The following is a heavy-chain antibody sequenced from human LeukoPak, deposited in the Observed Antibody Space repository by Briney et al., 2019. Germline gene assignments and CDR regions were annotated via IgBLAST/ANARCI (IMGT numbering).Heavy chain of an antibody. CDR1: GFTFSSYA. CDR2: ITGGAGYT. CDR3: AKNLRGYYFDY. V-gene: IGHV3-23*01. D-gene: IGHD3-10*01. J-gene: IGHJ4*02. Sequence: GGSLRLSCAASGFTFSSYAMTWVRQASGKGLEWVSAITGGAGYTYYADSVKGRFTISRDNSKNTLYLQMNSLRAEDTAVYYCAKNLRGYYFDYWGQGTLVTVSS.